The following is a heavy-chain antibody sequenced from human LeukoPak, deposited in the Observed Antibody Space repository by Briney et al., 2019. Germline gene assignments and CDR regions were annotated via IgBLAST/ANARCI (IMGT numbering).Heavy chain of an antibody. CDR2: IYYSGST. CDR3: ARTQYSYDALDI. Sequence: SETLSLTCTVSGGSISSYYWSWIRQPPGKGLEWIGYIYYSGSTNYNPSLKSRVTISVDTSKNQFSLKLSSVTAADTAVYYCARTQYSYDALDIWGQGTMVTVSS. V-gene: IGHV4-59*01. CDR1: GGSISSYY. J-gene: IGHJ3*02. D-gene: IGHD2/OR15-2a*01.